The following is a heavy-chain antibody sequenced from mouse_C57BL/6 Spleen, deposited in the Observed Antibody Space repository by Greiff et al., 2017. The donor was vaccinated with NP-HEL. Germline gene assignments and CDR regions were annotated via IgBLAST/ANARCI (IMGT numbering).Heavy chain of an antibody. V-gene: IGHV1-63*01. CDR2: IYPGGGYT. J-gene: IGHJ2*01. CDR3: ARNYDYVFDY. D-gene: IGHD2-4*01. CDR1: GYTFTNYW. Sequence: VKLQESGAELVRPGTSVKMSCKASGYTFTNYWIGWAKQRPGHGLEWIGDIYPGGGYTNYNEKFKGKATLTADKSSSTAYMQFSSLTSEDSAIYYCARNYDYVFDYWGQGTTLTVSS.